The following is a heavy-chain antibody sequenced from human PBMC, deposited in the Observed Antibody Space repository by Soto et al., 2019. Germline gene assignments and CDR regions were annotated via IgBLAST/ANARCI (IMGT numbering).Heavy chain of an antibody. V-gene: IGHV1-8*01. Sequence: QVQLVQSGAEVKKPGASVKVSCKASGYTFITYDINWVRQAPGQGLEWMGWMNPYNGNAGYAQKFQGRVTMTRNTSISTVYMELTSLKSNDTAVYFCARRKERSGPHYFDSWGQGTLVTVSS. CDR3: ARRKERSGPHYFDS. J-gene: IGHJ4*02. CDR2: MNPYNGNA. CDR1: GYTFITYD. D-gene: IGHD1-1*01.